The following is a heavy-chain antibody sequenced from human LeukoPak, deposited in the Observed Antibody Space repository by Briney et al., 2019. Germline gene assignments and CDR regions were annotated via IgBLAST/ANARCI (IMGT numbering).Heavy chain of an antibody. CDR2: ISGSGGST. CDR3: AKGRRTRSYPLGSPFDY. V-gene: IGHV3-23*01. CDR1: GFTFSSYA. J-gene: IGHJ4*02. Sequence: PGGSLRLSCAASGFTFSSYAMSWVRQAPGKGLEWVSAISGSGGSTYYADSVKGRFTISRDNSKNTLYLQMNSLRAEDTAVYYCAKGRRTRSYPLGSPFDYWGQGTLVTVSS. D-gene: IGHD1-7*01.